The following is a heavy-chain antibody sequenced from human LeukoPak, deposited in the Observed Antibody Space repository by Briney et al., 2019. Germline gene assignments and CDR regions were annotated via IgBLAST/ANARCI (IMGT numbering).Heavy chain of an antibody. CDR1: GFNYNTYW. D-gene: IGHD1-26*01. Sequence: GGSLRLSCVASGFNYNTYWMSWVRQAPGKGLEWVANIKQEGSEKNYVDSVKGRFTISRDNAKNSLYLQMNSLRAEDTAIYYCTRDYRGTFDYWGQGTLVTVSS. V-gene: IGHV3-7*03. CDR2: IKQEGSEK. J-gene: IGHJ4*02. CDR3: TRDYRGTFDY.